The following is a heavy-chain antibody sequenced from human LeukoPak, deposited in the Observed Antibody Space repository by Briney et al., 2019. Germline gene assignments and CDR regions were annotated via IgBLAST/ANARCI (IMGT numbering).Heavy chain of an antibody. CDR1: GGSISISSYY. J-gene: IGHJ2*01. Sequence: SETLSLTCTVSGGSISISSYYWSWIRQPPGKGLEWIGYIYYSGSTNYNPSLKSRVTISVDTSKNQFSLKLSSVTAADTAVYYCARVLEMGPTDWYFDLWGRGTLVTVSS. D-gene: IGHD5-24*01. CDR2: IYYSGST. CDR3: ARVLEMGPTDWYFDL. V-gene: IGHV4-61*01.